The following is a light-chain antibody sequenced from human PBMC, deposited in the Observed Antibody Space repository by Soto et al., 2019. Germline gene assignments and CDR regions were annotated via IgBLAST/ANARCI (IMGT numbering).Light chain of an antibody. J-gene: IGKJ5*01. V-gene: IGKV1-33*01. CDR2: DVS. Sequence: DIQTTQSPPSLSVSVGDRVTITCQSSQDISNYLHWFQQKPGKAPQLLIFDVSNLQTGVPSRFSGGGSGTDFALTISSLEPEDIATYYCQQYDSLPLTFGQGTRLEIK. CDR1: QDISNY. CDR3: QQYDSLPLT.